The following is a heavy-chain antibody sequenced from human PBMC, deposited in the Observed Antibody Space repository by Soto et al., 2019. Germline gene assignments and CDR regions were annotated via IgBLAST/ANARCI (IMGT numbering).Heavy chain of an antibody. CDR1: GFTFSSYA. CDR3: AREGDGGTVGVPGMDV. Sequence: QVQLVESGGGVVQPGRSLRLSCAASGFTFSSYAMHWVRQAPGKGLEWVAVISYDGSNKYHADSVKGRFTISRDNSKNTLYLAMNRLRAEDTAGYYCAREGDGGTVGVPGMDVWGQGTTVTVSS. V-gene: IGHV3-30-3*01. J-gene: IGHJ6*02. D-gene: IGHD3-16*01. CDR2: ISYDGSNK.